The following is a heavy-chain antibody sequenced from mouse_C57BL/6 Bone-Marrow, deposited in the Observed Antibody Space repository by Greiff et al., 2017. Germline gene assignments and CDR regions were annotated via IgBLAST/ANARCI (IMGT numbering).Heavy chain of an antibody. CDR1: GYTFTDYY. CDR2: IYPGSGNT. Sequence: VKLMESGAELVRPGASVKLSCKASGYTFTDYYINWVKQRPGQGLEWIARIYPGSGNTYYNEKFKGKATLTAEKSSSTAYMQLSSLTSEDSAVDFCAIYYYGSTFAYWGQGTLVTVSA. V-gene: IGHV1-76*01. CDR3: AIYYYGSTFAY. J-gene: IGHJ3*01. D-gene: IGHD1-1*01.